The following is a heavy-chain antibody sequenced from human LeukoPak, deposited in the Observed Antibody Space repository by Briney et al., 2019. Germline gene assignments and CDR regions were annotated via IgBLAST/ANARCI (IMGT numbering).Heavy chain of an antibody. D-gene: IGHD6-13*01. V-gene: IGHV1-18*01. CDR2: ISGYNGNT. CDR1: GYTFTSYG. J-gene: IGHJ4*02. Sequence: ASVKVSCKASGYTFTSYGISWVRQAPGQGLEWMGWISGYNGNTHYAQKLQGRVTMTTDTSTSTAFMELRSLRSDDTAVYYCARDGSGSSVGFAVYWGQGTLVTVSS. CDR3: ARDGSGSSVGFAVY.